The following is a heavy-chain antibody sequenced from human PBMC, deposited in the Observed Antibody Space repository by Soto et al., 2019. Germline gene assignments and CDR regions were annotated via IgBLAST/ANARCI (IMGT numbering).Heavy chain of an antibody. D-gene: IGHD3-22*01. J-gene: IGHJ4*02. V-gene: IGHV1-18*01. CDR1: GYTFTSYG. Sequence: VASVKVSCKASGYTFTSYGISWVRQAPGQGLEWMGWISAYNGNTNYVQKLQGRVTMTTDTSTSTAYIELRSLRSDDTAVYYCARDTIGRYYDSSGYLVFNFDYWGQGTLVTVSS. CDR3: ARDTIGRYYDSSGYLVFNFDY. CDR2: ISAYNGNT.